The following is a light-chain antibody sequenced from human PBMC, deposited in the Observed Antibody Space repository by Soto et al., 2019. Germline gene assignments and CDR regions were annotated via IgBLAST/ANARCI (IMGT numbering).Light chain of an antibody. V-gene: IGKV3-20*01. Sequence: EIVLTQSPGILSLSPGERATLSCRASQSVSSNYLAWYQQKPGQAPRLLIYGASSRATGIPDRFSGSGSGTDFTLTIGRLEPEDFAVYYCHQYGISPPRTFGHGTTVEIK. J-gene: IGKJ1*01. CDR2: GAS. CDR1: QSVSSNY. CDR3: HQYGISPPRT.